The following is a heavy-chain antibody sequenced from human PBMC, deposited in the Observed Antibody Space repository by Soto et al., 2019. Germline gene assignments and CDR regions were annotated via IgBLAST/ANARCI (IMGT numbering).Heavy chain of an antibody. CDR2: ISAYNGNT. D-gene: IGHD5-12*01. CDR1: GYTFTSYG. Sequence: ASVKVSCKASGYTFTSYGISWVRQAPGQGLEWMGWISAYNGNTNYAQKLQGRVTMTTDTSTSTAYMELRSLRSDDTAVYYCARDRPDIVATIIDYWGQGTLVTVSS. J-gene: IGHJ4*02. V-gene: IGHV1-18*01. CDR3: ARDRPDIVATIIDY.